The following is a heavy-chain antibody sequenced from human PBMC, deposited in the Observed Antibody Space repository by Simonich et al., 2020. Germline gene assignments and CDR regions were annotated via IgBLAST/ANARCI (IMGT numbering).Heavy chain of an antibody. CDR2: IYSGGST. J-gene: IGHJ4*02. V-gene: IGHV3-53*01. D-gene: IGHD1-1*01. CDR3: ARWTATGYYFDY. Sequence: EVQLVESGGGLIQPGGSLRLSCAASGFTVSSNYMSWVRQAPGEGLEWGSVIYSGGSTYYAESVKGRFTISRDNSKNTLYLQINSLRAEDTAVYYCARWTATGYYFDYWGQGTLVTVSS. CDR1: GFTVSSNY.